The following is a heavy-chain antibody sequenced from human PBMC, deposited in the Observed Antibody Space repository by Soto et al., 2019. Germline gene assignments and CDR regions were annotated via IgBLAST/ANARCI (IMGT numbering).Heavy chain of an antibody. V-gene: IGHV4-34*01. CDR1: GGSFSGYY. D-gene: IGHD6-6*01. J-gene: IGHJ4*02. CDR3: VQISSIAGRTLFDY. Sequence: SETLSLTCAVYGGSFSGYYWSWIRQSPGKGLEWIGEINHRGSTNYNPSLKSRVTISVDSSKSQFSLKLSSVTAADTAVYYCVQISSIAGRTLFDYWGQGTLVTVSS. CDR2: INHRGST.